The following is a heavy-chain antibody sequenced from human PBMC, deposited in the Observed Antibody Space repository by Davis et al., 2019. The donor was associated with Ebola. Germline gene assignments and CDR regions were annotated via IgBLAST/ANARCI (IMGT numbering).Heavy chain of an antibody. CDR3: ARVLRRVVPAAILPDHDAFDI. CDR2: IYYSGST. Sequence: PSETLSLTCTVSGGSISSGGYYWSWIRQHPGKGLEWIGYIYYSGSTYYNPSLKSRVTISVDTSKNQFSLKLSSVTAADTAVYYCARVLRRVVPAAILPDHDAFDIWGQGTMVTVSS. D-gene: IGHD2-2*02. V-gene: IGHV4-31*03. J-gene: IGHJ3*02. CDR1: GGSISSGGYY.